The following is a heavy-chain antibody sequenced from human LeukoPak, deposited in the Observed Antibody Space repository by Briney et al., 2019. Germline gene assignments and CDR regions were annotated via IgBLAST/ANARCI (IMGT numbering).Heavy chain of an antibody. D-gene: IGHD3-22*01. CDR2: ISSSSSYI. CDR1: GFTFSSYS. V-gene: IGHV3-21*01. J-gene: IGHJ6*03. CDR3: ARGGSGSGYHYYYYYMDV. Sequence: PGGSLRLSCAASGFTFSSYSMNWVRQAPGKGLEWVSSISSSSSYIYYADSVKGRFTISRDNARKSLYLQMNSLRAEDTAVYYCARGGSGSGYHYYYYYMDVWGKGTTVTISS.